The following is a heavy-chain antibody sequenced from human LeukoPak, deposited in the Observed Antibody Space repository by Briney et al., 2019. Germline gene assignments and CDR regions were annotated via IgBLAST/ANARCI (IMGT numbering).Heavy chain of an antibody. CDR2: IYYSGST. V-gene: IGHV4-59*01. Sequence: PSETLSLTCTVSGGSISSYHWSWIRQPPGKGLEWIGYIYYSGSTNYNPSLKSRVTISVDTSKNQFSLKLSSVTAADTAVYYCARAESQDSSGYYFSRTPSVYFDYWGQGTLVTVSS. D-gene: IGHD3-22*01. J-gene: IGHJ4*02. CDR1: GGSISSYH. CDR3: ARAESQDSSGYYFSRTPSVYFDY.